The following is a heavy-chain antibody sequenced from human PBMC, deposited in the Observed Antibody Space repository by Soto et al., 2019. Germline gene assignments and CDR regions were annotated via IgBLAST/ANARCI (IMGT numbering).Heavy chain of an antibody. D-gene: IGHD5-12*01. J-gene: IGHJ4*02. V-gene: IGHV1-69*13. CDR3: AREGSGYNF. CDR1: GGSFSNFG. Sequence: EASVKVSCKASGGSFSNFGISWVRQAPGQGLEWTGGIVPVFGRPNYAQRFRGRLTITADESTSTGYMELISLRSDDTAAYYCAREGSGYNFWGQGTQVTVSS. CDR2: IVPVFGRP.